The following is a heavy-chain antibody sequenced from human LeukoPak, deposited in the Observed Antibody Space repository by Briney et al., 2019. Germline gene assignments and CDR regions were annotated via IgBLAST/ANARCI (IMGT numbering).Heavy chain of an antibody. CDR3: ARVRGSSGYYYIYYYYYYMDV. V-gene: IGHV4-34*01. CDR2: INHSGST. Sequence: PSETLSLTCAVYGGSFSGYYWSWIRQPPGKGLEWIGEINHSGSTNYNPSLRSRVTISVDTSKNQFSLKLSSVTAADTAVYYCARVRGSSGYYYIYYYYYYMDVWGKGTTVTVSS. CDR1: GGSFSGYY. D-gene: IGHD3-22*01. J-gene: IGHJ6*03.